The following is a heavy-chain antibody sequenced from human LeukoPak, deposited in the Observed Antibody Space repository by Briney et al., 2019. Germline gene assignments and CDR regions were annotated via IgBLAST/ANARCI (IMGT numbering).Heavy chain of an antibody. V-gene: IGHV3-43*02. CDR3: AKPYTGSWYAVDY. D-gene: IGHD6-13*01. CDR1: GFSLEDYA. Sequence: GGSLRLSCSASGFSLEDYAIYWVRQVPGKGLEWVSHISGDGGTIYYRDSVRGRFTISRDNSKNSVFLQMNNLRVEDTALYYCAKPYTGSWYAVDYWGQGTLVTVSS. CDR2: ISGDGGTI. J-gene: IGHJ4*02.